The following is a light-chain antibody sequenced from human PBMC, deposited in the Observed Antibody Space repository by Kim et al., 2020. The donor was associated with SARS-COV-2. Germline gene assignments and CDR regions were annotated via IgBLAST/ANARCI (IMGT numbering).Light chain of an antibody. CDR3: LVRDGSSDPVV. CDR1: NIGSKS. J-gene: IGLJ2*01. CDR2: YDS. Sequence: SYELTQPPSVSVAPGKTARITCGGNNIGSKSVHWYQQKPGQAPVLVIYYDSDRPSGIPERFSGSNSGNTATLTISRVEAGDEADYYCLVRDGSSDPVVFG. V-gene: IGLV3-21*04.